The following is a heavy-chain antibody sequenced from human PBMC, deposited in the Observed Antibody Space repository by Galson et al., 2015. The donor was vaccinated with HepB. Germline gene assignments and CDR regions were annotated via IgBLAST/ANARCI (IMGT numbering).Heavy chain of an antibody. D-gene: IGHD3-22*01. CDR3: ATLYDSSGYKYNWFDP. CDR2: IYYSGST. J-gene: IGHJ5*02. CDR1: ISRSSYY. V-gene: IGHV4-39*01. Sequence: ISRSSYYWGWIRQPPGKGLEWIGSIYYSGSTYYNPSLKSRVTISVDTSKNQFSLKLSSVTAADTAVYYCATLYDSSGYKYNWFDPWGQGTLVTVSS.